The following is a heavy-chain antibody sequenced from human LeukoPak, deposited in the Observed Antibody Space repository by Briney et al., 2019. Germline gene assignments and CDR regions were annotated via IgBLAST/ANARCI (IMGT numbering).Heavy chain of an antibody. Sequence: PSETLSLTCTVSGGSISSSSYYWGWIRQPPGKGLEWIGSIYYSGSTYYNPSLKSRVTISVDTSKNQFSLKLSSVTAADTAVYYCARDPTPTVGIFDYWGQGTLVTVSS. V-gene: IGHV4-39*07. CDR3: ARDPTPTVGIFDY. D-gene: IGHD4-23*01. CDR1: GGSISSSSYY. CDR2: IYYSGST. J-gene: IGHJ4*02.